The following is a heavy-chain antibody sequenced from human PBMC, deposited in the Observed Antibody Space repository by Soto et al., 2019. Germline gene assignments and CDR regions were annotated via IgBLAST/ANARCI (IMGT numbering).Heavy chain of an antibody. D-gene: IGHD1-26*01. Sequence: QVQLVESGGGVVQPGRSLRLSCAASGFTFSSYGMHWVRQAPGKGLEWVAVIWYDGSNKYYADSVKGRFTISRDNSKNTLDLQMNSLRAEDTAVYYCARDRGGSYEYWFDPWGQGTLVTVSS. CDR1: GFTFSSYG. J-gene: IGHJ5*02. V-gene: IGHV3-33*01. CDR3: ARDRGGSYEYWFDP. CDR2: IWYDGSNK.